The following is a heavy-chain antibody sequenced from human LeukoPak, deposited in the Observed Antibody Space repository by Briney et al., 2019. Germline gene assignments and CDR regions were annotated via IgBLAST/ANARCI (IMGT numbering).Heavy chain of an antibody. Sequence: PGGSLRLSCAASGFTFDDYAMHWVRQAPGKGLEWVSGISWNSGSIGYADYVKGRFTISRDNAKNSLYLQLNSLRAEDTALYYCAKDVSWHGRDIVVVVAEQWGQGTLVTVSS. J-gene: IGHJ4*02. V-gene: IGHV3-9*01. D-gene: IGHD2-15*01. CDR2: ISWNSGSI. CDR3: AKDVSWHGRDIVVVVAEQ. CDR1: GFTFDDYA.